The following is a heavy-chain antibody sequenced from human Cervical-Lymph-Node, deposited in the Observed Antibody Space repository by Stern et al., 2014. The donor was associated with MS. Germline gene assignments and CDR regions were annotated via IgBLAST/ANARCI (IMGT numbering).Heavy chain of an antibody. Sequence: VQLVESGPGVVKPSETLSLTCTVSGDSITNYYWSWIRQPPGKGPEWIGYLSNSGSTIYNPSLKSRVTISADTSNNQFSLKLTSVTAADTAVYYCARGSAGSYTWGQGTLVTVSS. D-gene: IGHD1-26*01. J-gene: IGHJ5*02. CDR3: ARGSAGSYT. CDR1: GDSITNYY. CDR2: LSNSGST. V-gene: IGHV4-59*01.